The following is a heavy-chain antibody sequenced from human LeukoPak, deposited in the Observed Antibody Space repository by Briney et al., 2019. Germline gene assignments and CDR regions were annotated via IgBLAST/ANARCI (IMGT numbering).Heavy chain of an antibody. Sequence: GGSLRLSCAASGFTFSNYGMHWVRQAPGRGLEWVAFIRYGGSDKYYADSVKGRFTISRDNSKNTLYLQMNSLRAEDTAVYYCARDSSMGSSWPVDYWGQGTLVTVSS. D-gene: IGHD6-13*01. CDR3: ARDSSMGSSWPVDY. J-gene: IGHJ4*02. V-gene: IGHV3-30*02. CDR1: GFTFSNYG. CDR2: IRYGGSDK.